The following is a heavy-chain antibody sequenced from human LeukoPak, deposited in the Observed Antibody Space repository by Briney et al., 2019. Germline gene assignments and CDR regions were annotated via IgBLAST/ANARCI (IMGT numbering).Heavy chain of an antibody. Sequence: GGSLRLSCAASGFTFSSYAMSWVRQAPGKGLEWVSAISGSGGSTYYADSVKGRFTISRDNAKNSLFLQMNSLRAEDTAVYYCARDRGWIQHDIWGQGTMVTVSS. CDR3: ARDRGWIQHDI. CDR2: ISGSGGST. V-gene: IGHV3-23*01. D-gene: IGHD5-18*01. J-gene: IGHJ3*02. CDR1: GFTFSSYA.